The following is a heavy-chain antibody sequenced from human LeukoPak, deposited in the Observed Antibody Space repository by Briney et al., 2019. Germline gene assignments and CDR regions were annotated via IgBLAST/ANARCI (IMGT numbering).Heavy chain of an antibody. CDR1: GYSISSGYY. CDR2: IYYSGST. J-gene: IGHJ4*02. CDR3: ARQSLMAAAGTPLDY. Sequence: SETLSLTCTVSGYSISSGYYWGWIRQPPGKGLEWIGSIYYSGSTYYNPSLKSRVTISVDTSKNQFSLKLSSVTAADTAVYYCARQSLMAAAGTPLDYWGQGTLVTVSS. D-gene: IGHD6-13*01. V-gene: IGHV4-38-2*02.